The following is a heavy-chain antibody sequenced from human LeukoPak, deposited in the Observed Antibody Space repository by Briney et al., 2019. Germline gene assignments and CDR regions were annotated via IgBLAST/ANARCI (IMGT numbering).Heavy chain of an antibody. CDR3: ATGATYQPFAFDI. J-gene: IGHJ3*02. Sequence: PSETLSLTCAVSGYSISSGYYWGWIRQPPGKGLEWIGSIYHSGSTYYNPSLKSRVTISVDRSKNQFSLKLSSVTAADTAVYYCATGATYQPFAFDIWGQGTMVTVSS. CDR2: IYHSGST. CDR1: GYSISSGYY. D-gene: IGHD2-2*01. V-gene: IGHV4-38-2*01.